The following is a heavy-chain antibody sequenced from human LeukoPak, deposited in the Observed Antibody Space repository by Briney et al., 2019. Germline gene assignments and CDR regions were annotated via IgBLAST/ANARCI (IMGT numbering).Heavy chain of an antibody. J-gene: IGHJ4*02. D-gene: IGHD1-26*01. V-gene: IGHV4-30-4*08. Sequence: SQTLSLTCTVSGGSISSGDYYWSWIRQPPGKGLEWIGYIYYSGTTYYNPSLKSRVTISVDTSKNQFSLKLSSVTAADTAVYYCARAYSGSYPYFDYWGQGTLVTVSS. CDR3: ARAYSGSYPYFDY. CDR1: GGSISSGDYY. CDR2: IYYSGTT.